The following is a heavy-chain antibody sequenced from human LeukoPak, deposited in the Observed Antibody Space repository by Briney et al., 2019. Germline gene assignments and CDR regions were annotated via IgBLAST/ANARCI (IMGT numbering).Heavy chain of an antibody. D-gene: IGHD2-2*01. CDR3: ASPRYCSSTSCYGGYYFDY. J-gene: IGHJ4*02. Sequence: ASVKVSCKASGYTFTGYYMHWVRQAPGQGLEWMGWINPNSGGTNYAQKFQGRVTMTRDTSISTAYMGLSRLRSDDTAVYYCASPRYCSSTSCYGGYYFDYWGQGTLVTVSS. V-gene: IGHV1-2*02. CDR1: GYTFTGYY. CDR2: INPNSGGT.